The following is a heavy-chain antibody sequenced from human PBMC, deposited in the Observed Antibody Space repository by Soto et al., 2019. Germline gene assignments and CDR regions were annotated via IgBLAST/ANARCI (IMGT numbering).Heavy chain of an antibody. Sequence: QVHLVQSGTEVKWPGSSVKVSCKTSGDTFDNYAISWVRQAPGQGLEWMGGIIPRFDSASYAQHSRDRVTINADKFTTTAYLELRGLTSEDTAVYYCAASTFLSGVTGYFHLAFWGQGTLVTVSS. CDR2: IIPRFDSA. D-gene: IGHD3-9*01. V-gene: IGHV1-69*06. CDR3: AASTFLSGVTGYFHLAF. J-gene: IGHJ4*02. CDR1: GDTFDNYA.